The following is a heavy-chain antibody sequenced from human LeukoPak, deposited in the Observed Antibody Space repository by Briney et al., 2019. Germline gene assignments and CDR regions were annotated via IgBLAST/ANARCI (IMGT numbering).Heavy chain of an antibody. V-gene: IGHV5-51*01. Sequence: GESLKISCKGSGYIFPNYWIGWVRQVPGQGLEWMAIIYPGDSDTRYSPSFQGQVTISADKSISTAYLQWSSLKASDTAMYHCVRSEKRYYYDSSGYYYPDYWGQGTLVTVSS. CDR2: IYPGDSDT. D-gene: IGHD3-22*01. CDR1: GYIFPNYW. CDR3: VRSEKRYYYDSSGYYYPDY. J-gene: IGHJ4*02.